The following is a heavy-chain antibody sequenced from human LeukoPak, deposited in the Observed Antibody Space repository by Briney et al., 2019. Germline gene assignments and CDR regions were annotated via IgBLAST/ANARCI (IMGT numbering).Heavy chain of an antibody. D-gene: IGHD1-26*01. Sequence: QTGGSLRLSCAASGFTFDDYAMHWVRQAPGKGLGWVSGISWNSGSIGYADSVKGRFTISRDNAKNSLYLQMNSLRAEDTALYYCAKGGAGKTLYYFDYWGQGTLVTVSS. V-gene: IGHV3-9*01. CDR3: AKGGAGKTLYYFDY. J-gene: IGHJ4*02. CDR2: ISWNSGSI. CDR1: GFTFDDYA.